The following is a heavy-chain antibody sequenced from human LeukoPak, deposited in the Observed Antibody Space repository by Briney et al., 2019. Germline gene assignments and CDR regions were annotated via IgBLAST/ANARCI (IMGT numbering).Heavy chain of an antibody. J-gene: IGHJ5*02. CDR3: AREGIGFDP. CDR1: GFTVSSNY. V-gene: IGHV3-30*03. Sequence: PGGSLRLSCAASGFTVSSNYMNWVRQAPGKGLEWVAVISYDGSNKYYADSVKGRFTISRDNSKNTLYLQMNSLRAEDTAVYYCAREGIGFDPWGQGTLVTVSS. D-gene: IGHD3-10*01. CDR2: ISYDGSNK.